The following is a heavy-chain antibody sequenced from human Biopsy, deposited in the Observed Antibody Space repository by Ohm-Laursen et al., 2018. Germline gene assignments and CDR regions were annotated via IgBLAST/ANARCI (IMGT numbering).Heavy chain of an antibody. D-gene: IGHD4/OR15-4a*01. CDR2: IYASETT. J-gene: IGHJ3*02. CDR1: GGSLSGYS. V-gene: IGHV4-4*07. Sequence: SDTLSLTCPVSGGSLSGYSWNWIRQPAGKGLEWIGRIYASETTHFNPSLRSRFIMSVDTSRNQFSLRLSSVTAADTAIYYCAREFTYNYGAKGALDIWGQGTKVTVSS. CDR3: AREFTYNYGAKGALDI.